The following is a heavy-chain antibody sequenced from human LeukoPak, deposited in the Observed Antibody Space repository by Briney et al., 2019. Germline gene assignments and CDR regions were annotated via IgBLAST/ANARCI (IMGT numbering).Heavy chain of an antibody. CDR2: INPNSGGT. V-gene: IGHV1-2*04. CDR3: ARVAGGIYGSGSYLDY. J-gene: IGHJ4*02. D-gene: IGHD3-10*01. CDR1: GYTFTGYY. Sequence: ASVKVSCKVSGYTFTGYYMHWVRQAPGQGLEWMGWINPNSGGTNYAQKFQGWVTMTRDTSISTAYMELSRLRSDDTAVYYCARVAGGIYGSGSYLDYWGQGTLVTVSS.